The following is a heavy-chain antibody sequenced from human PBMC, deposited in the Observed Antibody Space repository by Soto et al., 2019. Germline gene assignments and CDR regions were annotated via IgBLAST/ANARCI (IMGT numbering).Heavy chain of an antibody. CDR1: GQTYTSYG. J-gene: IGHJ6*02. Sequence: ASVTDSCPATGQTYTSYGISVVRPPPAQGLEWMGWISAYNGNTNYAQKFQGRVTITADESTSTAYMELSSLGSDDTAVYYCARPDEGGYSSNHHYYYALDVWGQGTTVTFSS. CDR3: ARPDEGGYSSNHHYYYALDV. D-gene: IGHD3-22*01. V-gene: IGHV1-18*01. CDR2: ISAYNGNT.